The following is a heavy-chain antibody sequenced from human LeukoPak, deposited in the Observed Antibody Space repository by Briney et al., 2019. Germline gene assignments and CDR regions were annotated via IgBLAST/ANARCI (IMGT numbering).Heavy chain of an antibody. V-gene: IGHV4-39*07. J-gene: IGHJ4*02. CDR2: IYTSGST. Sequence: PSETLSLTCTVSGGSISSSSYYWGWIRQPPGKGLEWIGRIYTSGSTNYNPSLKSRVTISVDTSKNQFSLKLSSVTAADTAVYYCASLHYYDSSGYLRPPYYFDYWGQGTLVTVSS. CDR1: GGSISSSSYY. D-gene: IGHD3-22*01. CDR3: ASLHYYDSSGYLRPPYYFDY.